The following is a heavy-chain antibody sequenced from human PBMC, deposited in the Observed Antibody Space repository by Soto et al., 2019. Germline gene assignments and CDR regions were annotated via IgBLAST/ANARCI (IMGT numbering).Heavy chain of an antibody. V-gene: IGHV3-49*03. Sequence: TGGSLRLSCTASGFTFGDYPMSWFRQAPGKGLEWVGFIRSKAYGGTTEYAASVKGRFTISRDDSKSIAYLQMNSLKTEDTAVYYCARAGIRTSFDYWGPGTLVTVSS. J-gene: IGHJ4*02. D-gene: IGHD2-21*01. CDR3: ARAGIRTSFDY. CDR2: IRSKAYGGTT. CDR1: GFTFGDYP.